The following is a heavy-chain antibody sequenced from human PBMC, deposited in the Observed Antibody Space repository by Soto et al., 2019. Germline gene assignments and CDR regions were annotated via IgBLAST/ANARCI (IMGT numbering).Heavy chain of an antibody. D-gene: IGHD3-9*01. CDR3: AKDREGYYDILTGYSLGKFGY. CDR2: ISGSGGST. J-gene: IGHJ4*02. V-gene: IGHV3-23*01. Sequence: GGSLRLSCAASGFTFSSYAMSWVRQAPGKGLEWVSAISGSGGSTYYADSVKGRFTISRDNSKNTLYLQMNSLRAEDTAVYYCAKDREGYYDILTGYSLGKFGYWGQGTLVTVSS. CDR1: GFTFSSYA.